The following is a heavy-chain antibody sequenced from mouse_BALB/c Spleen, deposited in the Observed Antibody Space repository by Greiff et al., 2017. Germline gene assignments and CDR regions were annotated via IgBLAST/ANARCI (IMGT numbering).Heavy chain of an antibody. V-gene: IGHV5-9-4*01. CDR2: ISSGGSYT. CDR3: ARRSPWFAY. CDR1: GFTFSSYA. J-gene: IGHJ3*01. Sequence: EVQVVESGGGLVKPGGSLKLSCAASGFTFSSYAMSWVRQSPEKRLEWVAEISSGGSYTYYPDTVTGRFTISRDNAKNTLYLEMSSLRSEDTAMYYCARRSPWFAYWGQGTLVTVSA.